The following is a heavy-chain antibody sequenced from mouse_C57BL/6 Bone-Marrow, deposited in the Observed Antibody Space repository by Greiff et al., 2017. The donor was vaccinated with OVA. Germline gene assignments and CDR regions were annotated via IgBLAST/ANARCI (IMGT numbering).Heavy chain of an antibody. D-gene: IGHD2-4*01. J-gene: IGHJ4*01. CDR1: GYTFTDYY. V-gene: IGHV1-77*01. CDR2: IGPGSGST. CDR3: GRRRRSYYEYAYANGY. Sequence: VQLQQSGAELVKPGASVKISCKASGYTFTDYYINWVKQRPGQGLEWIGKIGPGSGSTYYDEKFQGKATMTADKSSSTAYMQLSSLTSEDSAVYFYGRRRRSYYEYAYANGYWGQGASVTVSA.